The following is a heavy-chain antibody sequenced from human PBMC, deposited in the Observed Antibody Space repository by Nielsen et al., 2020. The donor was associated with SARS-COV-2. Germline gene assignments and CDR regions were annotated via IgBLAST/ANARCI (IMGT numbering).Heavy chain of an antibody. J-gene: IGHJ3*02. D-gene: IGHD2-2*01. CDR3: AREATQLPHPWAFDI. CDR1: GGSISSSSYY. CDR2: IYYSGST. Sequence: SETLSLTCTVSGGSISSSSYYWGWIRQPPGKGLEWIGSIYYSGSTYYNLSLKSRVTISVDTSKNQFSLKLSSVTAADTAVYYCAREATQLPHPWAFDIWGQGTMVTVSS. V-gene: IGHV4-39*07.